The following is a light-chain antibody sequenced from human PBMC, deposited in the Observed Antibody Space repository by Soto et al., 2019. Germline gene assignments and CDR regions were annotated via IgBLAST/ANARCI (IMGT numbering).Light chain of an antibody. CDR3: PSYDSGLSGYV. CDR1: SSNIGAGYD. V-gene: IGLV1-40*01. Sequence: QSALTQPPAVSGAPGQRVTISCTGSSSNIGAGYDVHWYQQLPGTAPKLLIYGNSNRPSGVPDRFSGSKSGSSASLAITGFQVDDEADYYCPSYDSGLSGYVFGTETKVT. J-gene: IGLJ1*01. CDR2: GNS.